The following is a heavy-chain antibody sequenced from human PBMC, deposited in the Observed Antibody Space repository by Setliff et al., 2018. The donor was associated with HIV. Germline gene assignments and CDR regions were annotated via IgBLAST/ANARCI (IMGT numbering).Heavy chain of an antibody. V-gene: IGHV4-39*01. Sequence: SETLSLTCTVSGGSINSGSYYWGWIRQPPGKGLEWIGSIYTSGDTNYNPSLKSRVTTSVDTSKKQFSLKLKSVTAADTAVYYCARPSAGGGYNYWYFDLWGRGTLVTVSS. CDR1: GGSINSGSYY. CDR3: ARPSAGGGYNYWYFDL. J-gene: IGHJ2*01. CDR2: IYTSGDT. D-gene: IGHD5-12*01.